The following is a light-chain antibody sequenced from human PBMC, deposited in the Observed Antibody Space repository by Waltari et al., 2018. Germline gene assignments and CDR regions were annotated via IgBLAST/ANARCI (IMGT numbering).Light chain of an antibody. J-gene: IGLJ3*02. CDR2: VEGSGSY. Sequence: HPVLLLSSFASVSLASPLKLTGTLISRHSTYLIAWLRPQPGKAPRYMMKVEGSGSYNKGSGVPDRFSGSSSGANRYLTISNLQSEDEADYYCETWDSNTQGVFGGGTKLTVL. CDR3: ETWDSNTQGV. V-gene: IGLV4-60*03. CDR1: SRHSTYL.